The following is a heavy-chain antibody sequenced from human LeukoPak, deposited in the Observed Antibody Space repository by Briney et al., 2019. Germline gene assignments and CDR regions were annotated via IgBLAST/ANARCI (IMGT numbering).Heavy chain of an antibody. D-gene: IGHD2-2*01. Sequence: GGSLRLSCAASGFTFSDYYMSWTRQAPGKGLEWVSYISSSGSTIYYADSVKGRFTISRDNAKNSLYLQMNSLRAEDTAVYYCARSGYCSSTSCPEGAYYYMDVWGKGTTVTVSS. V-gene: IGHV3-11*01. CDR2: ISSSGSTI. CDR1: GFTFSDYY. CDR3: ARSGYCSSTSCPEGAYYYMDV. J-gene: IGHJ6*03.